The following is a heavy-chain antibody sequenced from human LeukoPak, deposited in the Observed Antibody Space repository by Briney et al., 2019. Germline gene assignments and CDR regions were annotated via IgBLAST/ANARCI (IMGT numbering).Heavy chain of an antibody. V-gene: IGHV4-61*02. Sequence: SQTQSLTCTVSGGSISCGSYYWRWIRQPAGKGLELIGRSYTSGSTNYNPSLESRVTISVDTSKNQFSLNLRSVTAAATAESYCARVEVDPPWYYMDVWGKGTTVTVSS. D-gene: IGHD2-21*01. J-gene: IGHJ6*03. CDR3: ARVEVDPPWYYMDV. CDR2: SYTSGST. CDR1: GGSISCGSYY.